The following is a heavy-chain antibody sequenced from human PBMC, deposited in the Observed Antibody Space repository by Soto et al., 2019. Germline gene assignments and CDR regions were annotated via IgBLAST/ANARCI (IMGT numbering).Heavy chain of an antibody. J-gene: IGHJ6*02. V-gene: IGHV4-61*01. Sequence: QVQLQESGPGLVKPSETLSLTCTVSGDSVSNGNSYWSWIRQPPGKGLEWIGYTYYSGSTNYNPSLESRVTISVDTSKNQFSLRLSSVTAADTAVYYRARGGAYYYYYGMDVWGQGTTVTVSS. CDR3: ARGGAYYYYYGMDV. CDR1: GDSVSNGNSY. CDR2: TYYSGST.